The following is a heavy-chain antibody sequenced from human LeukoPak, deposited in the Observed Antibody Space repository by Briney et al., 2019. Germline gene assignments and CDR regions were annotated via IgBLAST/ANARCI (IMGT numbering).Heavy chain of an antibody. CDR2: INHSGST. CDR3: ARRSSWTNYGYFQH. D-gene: IGHD6-13*01. Sequence: PSETLSLTCAVYGGSFSGYYWSWIRQPPGKGLEWIGEINHSGSTNYNPSLKSRVTISADTSKNQFSLKLSSVTAADTAVYYCARRSSWTNYGYFQHWGQGTLVTVSS. J-gene: IGHJ1*01. V-gene: IGHV4-34*01. CDR1: GGSFSGYY.